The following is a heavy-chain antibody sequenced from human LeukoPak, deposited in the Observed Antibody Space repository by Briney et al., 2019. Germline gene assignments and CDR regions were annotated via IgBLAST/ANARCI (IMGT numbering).Heavy chain of an antibody. V-gene: IGHV3-30*18. CDR1: GFTFSSYG. Sequence: GGSLRLSCAASGFTFSSYGMHWVRQAPGKGLEWVAVISYDGSNKYYADSVKGRFTISRDNSKNTLYLQMDSLRAEDTAVYYCAKAPSMTGDYWGQGTLVTVSS. D-gene: IGHD3-9*01. CDR2: ISYDGSNK. CDR3: AKAPSMTGDY. J-gene: IGHJ4*02.